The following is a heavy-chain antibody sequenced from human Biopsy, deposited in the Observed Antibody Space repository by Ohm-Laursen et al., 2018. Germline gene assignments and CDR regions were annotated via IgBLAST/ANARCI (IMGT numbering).Heavy chain of an antibody. Sequence: SLRLSCAASGFTFSSYGIHWVRQAPGKGLEWVAVIWYDGSNKYSADSVKGRFTISRDNAKNSLYLQMNSLRAEDTAVYYCARNLGVTPGYQDYWGQGTLVTVSS. CDR1: GFTFSSYG. D-gene: IGHD2-2*01. CDR2: IWYDGSNK. CDR3: ARNLGVTPGYQDY. J-gene: IGHJ4*02. V-gene: IGHV3-33*01.